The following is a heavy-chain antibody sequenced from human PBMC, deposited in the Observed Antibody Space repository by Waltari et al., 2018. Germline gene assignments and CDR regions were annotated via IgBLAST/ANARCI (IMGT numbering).Heavy chain of an antibody. Sequence: QVQLQESGPGLVKPSETLSLTCTVSGGSISSYYWSWIRQPPGKGLAWIGYIYYSGSTSYNPSLKSRVTISVDTSKNQFSLKLSSVTASDTAVYYCARGAVATFDYWGQGTLVTVSS. D-gene: IGHD6-19*01. CDR1: GGSISSYY. V-gene: IGHV4-59*01. J-gene: IGHJ4*02. CDR2: IYYSGST. CDR3: ARGAVATFDY.